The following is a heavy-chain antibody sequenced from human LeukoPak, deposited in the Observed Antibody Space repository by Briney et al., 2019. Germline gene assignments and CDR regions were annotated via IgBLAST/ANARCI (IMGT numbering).Heavy chain of an antibody. CDR3: ASMVVVAATFDY. CDR2: INHSGST. D-gene: IGHD2-15*01. V-gene: IGHV4-34*01. CDR1: GGSFSGYY. Sequence: SETLSLTCAVYGGSFSGYYWSWIRQPPGKGLEWIGEINHSGSTNYNPSLKSRVTISVDTSKNQFSLKLSSVTAADTAVYYCASMVVVAATFDYWGQGTLVTVSS. J-gene: IGHJ4*02.